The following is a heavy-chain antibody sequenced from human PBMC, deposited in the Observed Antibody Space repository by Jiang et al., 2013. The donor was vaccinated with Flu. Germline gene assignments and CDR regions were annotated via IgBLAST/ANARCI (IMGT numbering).Heavy chain of an antibody. Sequence: GLEWIGEINDRGSAPTTRPSRSRVTISIDTSRNQFSLKLTSVAAADTAVYYCARPVYCSSTTCTGPLAIWGHGTMDTVSS. CDR3: ARPVYCSSTTCTGPLAI. CDR2: INDRGSA. D-gene: IGHD2-2*01. J-gene: IGHJ3*02. V-gene: IGHV4-34*01.